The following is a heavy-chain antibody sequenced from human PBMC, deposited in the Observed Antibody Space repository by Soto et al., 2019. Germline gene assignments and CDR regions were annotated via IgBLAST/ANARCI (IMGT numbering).Heavy chain of an antibody. V-gene: IGHV2-5*02. J-gene: IGHJ4*02. CDR2: IYWDDDK. CDR1: GFSLSTSGVS. D-gene: IGHD3-3*01. CDR3: AHSWRPTDLRFLEWLFDY. Sequence: QITLKESGPTLVKPTQTLTLTCTFSGFSLSTSGVSVGWIRQPPGKALEWLALIYWDDDKRYSPSLKSRLTITKDTSRNQVVLTMTNLDPVDTATYFCAHSWRPTDLRFLEWLFDYWGQGTLVTVSS.